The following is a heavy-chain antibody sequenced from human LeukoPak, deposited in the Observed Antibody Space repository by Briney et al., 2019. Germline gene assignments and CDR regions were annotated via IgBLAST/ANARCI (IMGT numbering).Heavy chain of an antibody. J-gene: IGHJ4*02. D-gene: IGHD3-10*01. CDR1: GYSISSGYY. V-gene: IGHV4-38-2*02. CDR3: AQGGYYGSGSPDY. CDR2: IYHSGTT. Sequence: PSETLSLTCTVSGYSISSGYYWVWIRPPPGKELDWIGSIYHSGTTYYNPSLKSRVTISVDTSKNQFSLKLSSVTAADTAVYYCAQGGYYGSGSPDYWGQGTLVTVSS.